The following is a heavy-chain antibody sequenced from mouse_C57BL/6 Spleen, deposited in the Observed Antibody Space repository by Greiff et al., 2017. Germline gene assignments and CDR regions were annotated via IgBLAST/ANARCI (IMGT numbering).Heavy chain of an antibody. D-gene: IGHD1-1*01. Sequence: EVHLVESGGGLVQPGGSLSLSCAASGFTFTDYYMSWVRQPPGKALEWLGFIRNKANGYTKEYSASVKGRFTISRDNSQSILYLQMNALRAEDSATYYCARYRDYGRYFDVWGTGTTVTVSS. CDR2: IRNKANGYTK. CDR3: ARYRDYGRYFDV. V-gene: IGHV7-3*01. CDR1: GFTFTDYY. J-gene: IGHJ1*03.